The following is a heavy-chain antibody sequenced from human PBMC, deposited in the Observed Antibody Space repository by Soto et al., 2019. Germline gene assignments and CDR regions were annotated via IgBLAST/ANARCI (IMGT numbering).Heavy chain of an antibody. CDR3: ARDWYPRFDP. CDR2: INPSSGET. CDR1: GYTFSSYG. Sequence: QIRLVQSGGEVRTPGASVKVSCKASGYTFSSYGITWVRQAPGQGLEWLGWINPSSGETNYAQKFQGRVTVTTDTSTTTGYIELRNLTFADTAVYYCARDWYPRFDPWGQGTLVTVSS. V-gene: IGHV1-18*01. J-gene: IGHJ5*02. D-gene: IGHD6-13*01.